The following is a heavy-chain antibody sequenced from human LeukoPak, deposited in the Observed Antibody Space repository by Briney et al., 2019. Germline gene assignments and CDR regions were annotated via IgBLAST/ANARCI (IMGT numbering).Heavy chain of an antibody. D-gene: IGHD6-13*01. J-gene: IGHJ5*02. Sequence: GGSLRLSCAASGFTFSDYYMSWIRQAPGKGLEWVSYISSGSTIYYADSVKGRFTISRDNAKNSLYLQMNSLRAEDTAVYYCARLGSSSWYGDWFDPWGQGTLVTVSS. CDR2: ISSGSTI. V-gene: IGHV3-11*01. CDR3: ARLGSSSWYGDWFDP. CDR1: GFTFSDYY.